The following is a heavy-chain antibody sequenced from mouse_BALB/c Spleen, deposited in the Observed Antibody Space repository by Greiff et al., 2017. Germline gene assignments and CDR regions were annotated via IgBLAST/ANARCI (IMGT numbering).Heavy chain of an antibody. CDR3: ARFGLWGYDWYFDV. CDR2: ISYSGST. Sequence: EVQLQESGPSLVKPSQTLSLTCSVTGDSITSGYWNWIRKFPGNKLEYMGYISYSGSTYYNPSLKSRISITRDTSKNQYYLQLNSVTTEDTATYYCARFGLWGYDWYFDVWGAGTTVTVS. V-gene: IGHV3-8*02. CDR1: GDSITSGY. D-gene: IGHD2-2*01. J-gene: IGHJ1*01.